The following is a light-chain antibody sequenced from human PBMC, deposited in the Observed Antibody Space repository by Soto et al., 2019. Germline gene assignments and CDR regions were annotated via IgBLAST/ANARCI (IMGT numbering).Light chain of an antibody. Sequence: QSVLTQPPSASGSPGQSVTISCTGTSSDIGGYNYVSWYQQHPGKAPKLMIYEVSKRPSGVPDRFSGSKSGNTASLTVSGLQAEDEAVYYCSSYAGSNVVFGGGTQLTVL. CDR3: SSYAGSNVV. CDR1: SSDIGGYNY. V-gene: IGLV2-8*01. CDR2: EVS. J-gene: IGLJ2*01.